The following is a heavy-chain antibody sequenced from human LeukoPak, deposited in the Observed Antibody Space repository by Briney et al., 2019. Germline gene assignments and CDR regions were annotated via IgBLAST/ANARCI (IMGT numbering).Heavy chain of an antibody. CDR1: GYTFTGYY. D-gene: IGHD4-11*01. CDR3: AMRSTVTTRRGSNPFDY. J-gene: IGHJ4*02. CDR2: INPNSGGT. V-gene: IGHV1-2*02. Sequence: ASVKVSCKASGYTFTGYYMHWVRQAPGQGLEWMGWINPNSGGTNYAQKFQGRVTMTRDTSISTAYMELSRLRSEDTAVYYCAMRSTVTTRRGSNPFDYWGQGTLVTVSS.